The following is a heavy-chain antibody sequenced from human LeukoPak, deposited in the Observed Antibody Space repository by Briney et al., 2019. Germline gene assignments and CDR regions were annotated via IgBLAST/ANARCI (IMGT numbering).Heavy chain of an antibody. CDR1: GFTFGDYA. D-gene: IGHD2-15*01. Sequence: GGSLRLSCTASGFTFGDYAMSWFRQAPGKGLEWVGFIRSKAYGGTTEYAASVKGRFTISRDDSKSIAYLQMNSLKTEDTAVYYCTTPEDIVVARRGPFDYWGQGTLVTVSS. J-gene: IGHJ4*02. CDR3: TTPEDIVVARRGPFDY. V-gene: IGHV3-49*03. CDR2: IRSKAYGGTT.